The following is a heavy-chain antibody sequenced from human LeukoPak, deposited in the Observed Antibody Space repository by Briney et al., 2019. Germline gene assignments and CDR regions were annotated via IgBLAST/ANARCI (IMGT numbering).Heavy chain of an antibody. CDR3: AREIVGAASAYDY. CDR1: GFTFSAFW. CDR2: IKDDGSQT. Sequence: GGSLGLSCASSGFTFSAFWLSWVRQAPGKGLERVANIKDDGSQTYYLDSVKGRFTIFRENAKNSLSLQMNDLRADDTAVYYCAREIVGAASAYDYWGQGTLVTVSS. D-gene: IGHD6-13*01. V-gene: IGHV3-7*03. J-gene: IGHJ4*02.